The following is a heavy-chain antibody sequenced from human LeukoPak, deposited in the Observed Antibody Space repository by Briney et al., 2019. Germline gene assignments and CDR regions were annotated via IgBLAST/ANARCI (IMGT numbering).Heavy chain of an antibody. V-gene: IGHV4-39*01. Sequence: PSETQSVTCTVSGGFTSSRSDYWVWIRQPPGKGLEWLGSIYYSGSTSYNPSLKRRVTISVDTSKNQFSLKLSAVTAADTAVYYFARRIHFDGATFTYCGQASLVTASS. CDR1: GGFTSSRSDY. J-gene: IGHJ4*01. D-gene: IGHD4/OR15-4a*01. CDR3: ARRIHFDGATFTY. CDR2: IYYSGST.